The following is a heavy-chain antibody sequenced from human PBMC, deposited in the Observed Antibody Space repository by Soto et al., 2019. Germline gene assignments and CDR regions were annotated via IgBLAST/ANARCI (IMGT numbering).Heavy chain of an antibody. CDR1: GFTFNSYV. Sequence: GGSLRLSCVASGFTFNSYVMNWVRQAPGKGLEWVSSISSSSSYIYYADSVKGRFTISRDNAKNSLYLQMNSLRGEDTAVYYCARERRYSSGSYSEFDYWGQGTLVTVSS. CDR2: ISSSSSYI. V-gene: IGHV3-21*01. D-gene: IGHD6-19*01. J-gene: IGHJ4*02. CDR3: ARERRYSSGSYSEFDY.